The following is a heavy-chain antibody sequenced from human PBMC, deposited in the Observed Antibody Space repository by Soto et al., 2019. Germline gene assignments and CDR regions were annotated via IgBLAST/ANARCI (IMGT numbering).Heavy chain of an antibody. CDR1: GGSISSGGYS. CDR3: ARHLPTAFWFQSWFDP. V-gene: IGHV4-39*01. J-gene: IGHJ5*02. D-gene: IGHD3-10*01. CDR2: IYYSGST. Sequence: SETLSLTCAVSGGSISSGGYSWSWIRQPPGKGLEWIGSIYYSGSTYYDPSLKSRVTISVDTSKNQFSLKLSSVTAADTAVYYCARHLPTAFWFQSWFDPWGQGTLVTVSS.